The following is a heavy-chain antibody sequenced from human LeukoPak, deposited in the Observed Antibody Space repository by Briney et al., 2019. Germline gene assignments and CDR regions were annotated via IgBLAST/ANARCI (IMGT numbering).Heavy chain of an antibody. J-gene: IGHJ5*02. Sequence: GGSLRPSCAASGFTFSSYAMHWVRQAPGKGLEWVAVISYDGSNKYYADSVKGRFTISRDNSKNTLYLQMNSLRAEDTAVYYCARGYSSGWYNWFDHWGQGTLVTVSS. V-gene: IGHV3-30*01. CDR2: ISYDGSNK. CDR3: ARGYSSGWYNWFDH. CDR1: GFTFSSYA. D-gene: IGHD6-19*01.